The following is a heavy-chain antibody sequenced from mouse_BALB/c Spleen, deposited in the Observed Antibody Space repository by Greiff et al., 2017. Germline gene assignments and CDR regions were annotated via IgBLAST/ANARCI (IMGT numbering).Heavy chain of an antibody. Sequence: EVQLVESGPGLVKPSQSLSLTCTVTGYSITSDYAWNWIRQFPGNKLGWMGYISYSGSTSYNPSLKSRISITRDTSKNQFFLQLNSVTTEDTATYYCARRDYRYRCYFDYWGQGTTLTVSS. CDR3: ARRDYRYRCYFDY. J-gene: IGHJ2*01. CDR1: GYSITSDYA. D-gene: IGHD2-14*01. V-gene: IGHV3-2*02. CDR2: ISYSGST.